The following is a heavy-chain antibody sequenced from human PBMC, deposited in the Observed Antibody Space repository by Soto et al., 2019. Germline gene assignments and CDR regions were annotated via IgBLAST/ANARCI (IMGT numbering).Heavy chain of an antibody. Sequence: SETLSLTCAVYGGSFSGYYWNWIRQPPGKGLEWIGEINHSGSTNYNPSLKSRVTISVDTSKNQFSLKLSSVTAADTAVYYCARDRHILTGYYTPSYYYYGMDVWGQGTTVT. CDR3: ARDRHILTGYYTPSYYYYGMDV. V-gene: IGHV4-34*01. D-gene: IGHD3-9*01. CDR1: GGSFSGYY. CDR2: INHSGST. J-gene: IGHJ6*02.